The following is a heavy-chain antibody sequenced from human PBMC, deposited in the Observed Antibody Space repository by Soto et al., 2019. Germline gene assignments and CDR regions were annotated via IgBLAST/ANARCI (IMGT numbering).Heavy chain of an antibody. D-gene: IGHD2-2*01. CDR1: GVSIISDNHY. CDR3: AIYVIAPAASDAFSI. Sequence: SSETLSLTCTISGVSIISDNHYWILIRQHPGKGLEWIGYIHYTGSTYYNPSLESRVTISVDTSKNQFSLNLNSVTAADTAVFYCAIYVIAPAASDAFSIRGQGTIVPVSS. V-gene: IGHV4-31*03. CDR2: IHYTGST. J-gene: IGHJ3*02.